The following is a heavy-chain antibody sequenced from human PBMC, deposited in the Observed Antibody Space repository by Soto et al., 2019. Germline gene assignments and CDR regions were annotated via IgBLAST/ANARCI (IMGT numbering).Heavy chain of an antibody. CDR3: ARVRKLVANKDGKSAYFYAMDV. J-gene: IGHJ6*02. D-gene: IGHD6-6*01. V-gene: IGHV4-61*08. CDR1: GDSVSSSDFY. Sequence: LTCAVSGDSVSSSDFYWTWIRQPPGKPLEWIGYVYSTGTTNYSPSLKSRVDMSVDTSENQFSLKVRSVTAADAAVYFCARVRKLVANKDGKSAYFYAMDVWGPGTTVTVSS. CDR2: VYSTGTT.